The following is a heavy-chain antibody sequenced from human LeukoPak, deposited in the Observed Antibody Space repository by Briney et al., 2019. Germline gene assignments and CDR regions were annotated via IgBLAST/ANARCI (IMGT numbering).Heavy chain of an antibody. J-gene: IGHJ6*03. D-gene: IGHD2-2*01. CDR3: ARGDCSSTICYSPMDV. V-gene: IGHV4-39*07. CDR2: IYRSGST. Sequence: SETLSLTCTVSGGSISSSSYYWGWIRQTPGKGLEWIGSIYRSGSTNYNPSLKSRVTISVDTSKNQFSLKVNSVTAADTALYYCARGDCSSTICYSPMDVWGKGTTVTVSS. CDR1: GGSISSSSYY.